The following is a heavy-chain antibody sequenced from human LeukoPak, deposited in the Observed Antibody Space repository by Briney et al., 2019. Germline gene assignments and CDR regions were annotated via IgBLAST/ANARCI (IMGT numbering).Heavy chain of an antibody. J-gene: IGHJ1*01. CDR2: ISGSGGST. D-gene: IGHD1-26*01. CDR3: AKHSIRSYYLDFQH. CDR1: NFTFSIYA. V-gene: IGHV3-23*01. Sequence: PDVSLTLSCAASNFTFSIYAISWLRQAPGQRLHPLQAISGSGGSTYSADSVKCRFTISRDNSKNTLYLQMNSPRAEDTAVYYCAKHSIRSYYLDFQHWGQGTLVTVSS.